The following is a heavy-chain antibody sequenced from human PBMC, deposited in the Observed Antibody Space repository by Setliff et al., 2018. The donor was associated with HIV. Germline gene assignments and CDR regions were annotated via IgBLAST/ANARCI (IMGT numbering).Heavy chain of an antibody. CDR2: IYNSGST. J-gene: IGHJ4*02. Sequence: SETLSLTCTVSGGSISSGSYYWSWIRQPAGKGLEWIGRIYNSGSTNYNPSLKSRVTISVDTSKNQFSLKLSSVTAADTAVYYCASSPAWRSDSGLHTFDYWGQGTLVTVSS. CDR1: GGSISSGSYY. V-gene: IGHV4-61*02. D-gene: IGHD2-15*01. CDR3: ASSPAWRSDSGLHTFDY.